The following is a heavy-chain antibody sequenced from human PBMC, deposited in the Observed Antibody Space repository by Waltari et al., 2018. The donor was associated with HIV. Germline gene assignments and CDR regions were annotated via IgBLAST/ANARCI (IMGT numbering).Heavy chain of an antibody. J-gene: IGHJ2*01. CDR3: AGDLGYCRGGSCYCRVVYEL. Sequence: QVQLQESGPGLVKPSQTLSLTCTVSGGSISSGGYYWGWIRQPPGKGLEWMGDIDDSGSTYYNPLLMSRVTNSGDTSKNQFSLKLRSVTDAGTAGYYCAGDLGYCRGGSCYCRVVYELRGRGTLVTGSS. CDR1: GGSISSGGYY. CDR2: IDDSGST. V-gene: IGHV4-31*03. D-gene: IGHD2-15*01.